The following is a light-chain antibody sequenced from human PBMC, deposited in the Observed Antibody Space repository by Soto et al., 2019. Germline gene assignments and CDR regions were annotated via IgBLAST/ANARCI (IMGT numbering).Light chain of an antibody. CDR2: AAS. CDR3: HQYASAPQT. J-gene: IGKJ1*01. Sequence: EIVLTRSPGTLSLSPGERATLSCRASQNVAKNYLAWYRQKPGQAPRLLIHAASSRVTGIPDRFSGSGSGTDFTLTISRLEPEDFAVYYCHQYASAPQTFGQGTKVEIK. V-gene: IGKV3-20*01. CDR1: QNVAKNY.